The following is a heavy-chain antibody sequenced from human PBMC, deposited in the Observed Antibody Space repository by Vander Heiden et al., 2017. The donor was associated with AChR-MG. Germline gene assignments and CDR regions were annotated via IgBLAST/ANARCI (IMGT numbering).Heavy chain of an antibody. CDR3: ARGGQRDAFDI. CDR1: GFTFSGYA. CDR2: MTGGGFGI. D-gene: IGHD3-10*01. V-gene: IGHV3-23*01. Sequence: EVQLLESGGGLVQPGGSLRLSCAASGFTFSGYALNWVPQAPGKGLEWVSAMTGGGFGIYYADSVKGRFTISRDNSKNTLYLQMNNLRVEDTAIYYCARGGQRDAFDIWGQGTMVTVSS. J-gene: IGHJ3*02.